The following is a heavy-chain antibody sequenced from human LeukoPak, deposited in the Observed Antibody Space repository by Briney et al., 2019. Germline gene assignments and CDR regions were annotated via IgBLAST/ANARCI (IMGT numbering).Heavy chain of an antibody. CDR3: ARVFGAGYYYYYYMDV. D-gene: IGHD3-10*01. V-gene: IGHV3-7*01. CDR2: IKQDGSEK. CDR1: GFTFSSYW. Sequence: GGSLRLSCAASGFTFSSYWMSWVRQAPGKGLEWVANIKQDGSEKYYVDSVKGRFTISRDNAKNSLYLQMNSLRAEDTAVYYCARVFGAGYYYYYYMDVWGKGTTVTVSS. J-gene: IGHJ6*03.